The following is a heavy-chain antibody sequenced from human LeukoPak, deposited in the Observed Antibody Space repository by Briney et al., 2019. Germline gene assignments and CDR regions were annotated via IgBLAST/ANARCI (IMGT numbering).Heavy chain of an antibody. CDR3: ARTPRYCSSTSCYTIDY. D-gene: IGHD2-2*02. CDR1: GGSISSSSYY. J-gene: IGHJ4*02. Sequence: SETLSLTCTVSGGSISSSSYYWGWIRQPPGKGLEWIGSIYYSGSTYYNPSLESRVTISVDTSKNQFSLKLSSVTAADTAVYYCARTPRYCSSTSCYTIDYWGQGTLVTVSS. CDR2: IYYSGST. V-gene: IGHV4-39*01.